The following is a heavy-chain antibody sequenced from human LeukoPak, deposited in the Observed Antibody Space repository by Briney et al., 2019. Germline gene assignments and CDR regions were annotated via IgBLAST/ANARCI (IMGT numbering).Heavy chain of an antibody. CDR2: IRYDGSNK. J-gene: IGHJ4*02. D-gene: IGHD2-2*01. CDR1: GFIFSSYA. V-gene: IGHV3-30*02. Sequence: GGSLRLSCAASGFIFSSYAMHWVRQAPGKGLEWVAFIRYDGSNKYYADSVKGRFTISRDNSKNTLYLQMNSLRAEDTAVYYCAKDGDCSSTSCSFDYWGQGTLVTVSS. CDR3: AKDGDCSSTSCSFDY.